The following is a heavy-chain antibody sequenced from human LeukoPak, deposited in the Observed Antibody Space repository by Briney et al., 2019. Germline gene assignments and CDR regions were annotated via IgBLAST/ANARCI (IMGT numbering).Heavy chain of an antibody. V-gene: IGHV4-34*01. J-gene: IGHJ4*02. CDR2: INHSGST. CDR1: GGSFSGYY. D-gene: IGHD3-3*01. Sequence: PSETLSLTCAVYGGSFSGYYWSWIRQPPGKGLEWIGEINHSGSTNYNPSLKSRVTISVDTSKNQFSLKLSSVTAADTAVYYCARGKVYYDFWSGYYRIYYFDYWGQGTLVTVSS. CDR3: ARGKVYYDFWSGYYRIYYFDY.